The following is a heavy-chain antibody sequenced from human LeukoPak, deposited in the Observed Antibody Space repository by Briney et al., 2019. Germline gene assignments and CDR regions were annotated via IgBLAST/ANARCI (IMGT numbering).Heavy chain of an antibody. D-gene: IGHD6-19*01. J-gene: IGHJ6*03. CDR1: GFTFSSYW. CDR2: IKQDGSER. Sequence: PGGPLRLSCAASGFTFSSYWMSWVRQAPGKGLEWVATIKQDGSERYYVDSVKGRFTISRDNAKNSLYLQMNSLRAEDTAVYYCARDGGDPAIAVAGHRGYYYYYYMDVWGKGTTVTVSS. V-gene: IGHV3-7*01. CDR3: ARDGGDPAIAVAGHRGYYYYYYMDV.